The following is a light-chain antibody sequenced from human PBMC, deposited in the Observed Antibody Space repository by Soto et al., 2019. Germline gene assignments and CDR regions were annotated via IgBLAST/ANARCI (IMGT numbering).Light chain of an antibody. Sequence: DIQMTHSPSSLSASVVDRVTITCQASQDISNYLNWYQQKPGKAPNLLIYDASISQSGVPSRFSGSGSGTEFTLTISSLQPDDFATYYCQHYNSYSEAFGQGTKVDI. CDR3: QHYNSYSEA. V-gene: IGKV1-5*01. CDR2: DAS. J-gene: IGKJ1*01. CDR1: QDISNY.